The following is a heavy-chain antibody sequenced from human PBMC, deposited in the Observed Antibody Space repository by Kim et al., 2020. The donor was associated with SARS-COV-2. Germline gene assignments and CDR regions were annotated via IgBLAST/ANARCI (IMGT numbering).Heavy chain of an antibody. Sequence: ASVKVSCKASGYTFTSYAMHWVLQAPGQRLEWMGWINAGNGNTKYSQKFQGRVTITRDTSASTAYMELSSLRSEDTAVYYCASAGSYYAPLDYWGQGTLVTVSS. J-gene: IGHJ4*02. V-gene: IGHV1-3*01. D-gene: IGHD3-10*01. CDR3: ASAGSYYAPLDY. CDR2: INAGNGNT. CDR1: GYTFTSYA.